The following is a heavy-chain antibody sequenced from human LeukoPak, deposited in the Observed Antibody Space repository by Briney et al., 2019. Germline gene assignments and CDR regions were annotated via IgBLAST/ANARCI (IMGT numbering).Heavy chain of an antibody. CDR3: ARGYSSSWKFDP. V-gene: IGHV1-2*02. D-gene: IGHD6-13*01. J-gene: IGHJ5*02. CDR2: INPNSGGT. Sequence: ASVKVSCKASGYTFTGYYMHWVRQAPGQGLEWMGWINPNSGGTNYAQKFQGRVTMTRDMSTSTVYMELSSLRSEDTAVYYCARGYSSSWKFDPWGQGTLVTVSS. CDR1: GYTFTGYY.